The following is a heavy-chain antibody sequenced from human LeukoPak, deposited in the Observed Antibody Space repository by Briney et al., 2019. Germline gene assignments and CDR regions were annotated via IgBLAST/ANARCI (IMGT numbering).Heavy chain of an antibody. CDR2: ISSSGSTI. D-gene: IGHD3-10*01. V-gene: IGHV3-48*03. CDR3: ATLLWVCEACHNDY. CDR1: GFTFSSYE. Sequence: GGSLRLSCAASGFTFSSYEMNWVRQAPGKGLEWVSYISSSGSTIYYADSVKGRFTISRDNAKNSLYLQMNSLRAEDTAVYYCATLLWVCEACHNDYWGQGTLVTVSS. J-gene: IGHJ4*02.